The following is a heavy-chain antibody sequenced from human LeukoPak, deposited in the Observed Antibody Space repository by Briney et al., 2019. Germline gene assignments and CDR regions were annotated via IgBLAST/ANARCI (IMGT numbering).Heavy chain of an antibody. Sequence: SQTLSLTCAISGDSVSSNSAAWTWIRQSPSRGLEWLGRTYYRSKWYNDYAVSVKSRMTINPDTSKNQFSLHLNSVTPEDTAIYYCSRERNSAYDLWGQGALVTVSS. V-gene: IGHV6-1*01. CDR3: SRERNSAYDL. CDR2: TYYRSKWYN. D-gene: IGHD5-12*01. J-gene: IGHJ4*02. CDR1: GDSVSSNSAA.